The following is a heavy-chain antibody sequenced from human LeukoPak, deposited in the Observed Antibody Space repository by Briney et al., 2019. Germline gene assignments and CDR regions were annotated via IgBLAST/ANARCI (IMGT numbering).Heavy chain of an antibody. CDR1: GGSINNYY. J-gene: IGHJ5*02. V-gene: IGHV4-59*01. D-gene: IGHD2-15*01. Sequence: SETLSLTCTVSGGSINNYYWSWIRQPPGKQLEWIGTIYYTGTTNYHPSLESRVTISIDTSQTQFSLTLKSVTAADTAVYSCARVSGGSRFAPWGQGTLVTVSS. CDR2: IYYTGTT. CDR3: ARVSGGSRFAP.